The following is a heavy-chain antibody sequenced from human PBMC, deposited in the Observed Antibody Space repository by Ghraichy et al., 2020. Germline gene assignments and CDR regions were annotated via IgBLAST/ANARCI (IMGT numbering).Heavy chain of an antibody. Sequence: GGSLRPSCGASGFTFKNYLMHWVRQAPGKGLMWVSRIDTDGTGTSYADSVKGRFTISRDNAKNTVYLEMNNLRAEDTAVYYCGSVFEYWGLGTLVTVSS. CDR3: GSVFEY. CDR1: GFTFKNYL. V-gene: IGHV3-74*01. J-gene: IGHJ4*02. CDR2: IDTDGTGT.